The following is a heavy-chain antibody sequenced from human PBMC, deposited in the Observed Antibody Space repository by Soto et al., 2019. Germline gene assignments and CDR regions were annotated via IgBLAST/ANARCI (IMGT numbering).Heavy chain of an antibody. J-gene: IGHJ3*02. Sequence: WETLSLSCAAYGGSFSGYYWSWIRQPPGKGLEWIGEINHSGSTNYNPSLKSRVTISVDTSKNQFSLKLSSVTAADTAVYYCARCSRIAAAGTRGAFDIWGQGTMVTGSS. CDR1: GGSFSGYY. D-gene: IGHD6-13*01. CDR2: INHSGST. CDR3: ARCSRIAAAGTRGAFDI. V-gene: IGHV4-34*01.